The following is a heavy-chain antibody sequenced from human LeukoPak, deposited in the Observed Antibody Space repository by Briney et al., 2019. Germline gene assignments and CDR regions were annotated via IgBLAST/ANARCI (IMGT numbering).Heavy chain of an antibody. CDR1: GFTFSSYW. D-gene: IGHD2-2*01. CDR3: ACYGIVPFY. J-gene: IGHJ4*02. CDR2: INNDESST. Sequence: GGSLRLSCAASGFTFSSYWMHWVRQAPGKGLVWVSHINNDESSTSYANSVRGRFTISRDNAKNTLYLQMNSLRTEDTAVYYCACYGIVPFYWGQKSQVTASS. V-gene: IGHV3-74*01.